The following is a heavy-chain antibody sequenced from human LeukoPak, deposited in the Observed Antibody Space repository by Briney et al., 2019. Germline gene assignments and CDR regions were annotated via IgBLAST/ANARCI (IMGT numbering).Heavy chain of an antibody. Sequence: GESLKISCKGSGYSFTSYWIGWVRQMPGKGLEWMGIIYPGDSDTRYSPSFQGQVTISADKSINTAYLQWSSLKASDTAMYYCARHISSGWPDYYYYGMDVWGQGTTVTVSS. D-gene: IGHD6-19*01. CDR3: ARHISSGWPDYYYYGMDV. J-gene: IGHJ6*02. V-gene: IGHV5-51*01. CDR1: GYSFTSYW. CDR2: IYPGDSDT.